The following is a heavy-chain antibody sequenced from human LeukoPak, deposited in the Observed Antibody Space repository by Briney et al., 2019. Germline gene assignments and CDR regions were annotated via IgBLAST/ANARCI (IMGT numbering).Heavy chain of an antibody. CDR3: AKGEDYGLEWYFDL. V-gene: IGHV3-30*18. D-gene: IGHD4-17*01. CDR2: VSYDGGNK. Sequence: GGSLRLSCAASGFTFSSYGMHWVRQAPGKGLEWVAVVSYDGGNKYYADSVKGRFTISRDNSKNTLYLQMNSLRAEDTAVYYCAKGEDYGLEWYFDLWGRGTLVTVSS. CDR1: GFTFSSYG. J-gene: IGHJ2*01.